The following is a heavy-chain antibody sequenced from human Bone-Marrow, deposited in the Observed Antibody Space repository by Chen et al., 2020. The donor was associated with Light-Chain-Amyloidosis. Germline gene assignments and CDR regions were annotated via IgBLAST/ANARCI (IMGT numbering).Heavy chain of an antibody. Sequence: EAQLVESGGGLVQPGGSLRLSCAASGFTFSSNWMTWVRQAPGKGLEWVANIKEDGSEKYYVDSVKGRFTISRDNAKNSLYLQMNSLRAEDTAVYYCVRDRAVITTHEYFEHWGQGTLVTVSS. V-gene: IGHV3-7*01. CDR2: IKEDGSEK. CDR1: GFTFSSNW. J-gene: IGHJ1*01. D-gene: IGHD3-22*01. CDR3: VRDRAVITTHEYFEH.